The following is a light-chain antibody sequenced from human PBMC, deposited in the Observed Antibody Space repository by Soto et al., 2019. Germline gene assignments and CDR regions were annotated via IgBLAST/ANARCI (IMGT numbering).Light chain of an antibody. CDR2: EVS. Sequence: QSALTQPPSASWSPGQSVTISCTGTISDVGGYNYVSWYQQHPGKAPKLMIYEVSKRPSGVPDRFSGSKSGNTASLTVSGLQAEDEADYYCSSYAGSNNFKVFGGGTKVTVL. J-gene: IGLJ2*01. CDR3: SSYAGSNNFKV. CDR1: ISDVGGYNY. V-gene: IGLV2-8*01.